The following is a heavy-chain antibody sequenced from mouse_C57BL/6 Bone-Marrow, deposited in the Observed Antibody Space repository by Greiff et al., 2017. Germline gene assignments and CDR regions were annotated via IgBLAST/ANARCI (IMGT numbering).Heavy chain of an antibody. CDR2: IYPRSGNT. CDR3: APIYYGAY. V-gene: IGHV1-81*01. CDR1: GYTFTSYG. D-gene: IGHD2-1*01. J-gene: IGHJ3*01. Sequence: QVQLQQSGAELARPGASVKLSCTASGYTFTSYGISWVKQGTGQGLEWIGEIYPRSGNTYYNEKFNGKATLTADKSSSTAYMELRSLTSEDSAVYFCAPIYYGAYWGQGTLVTVSA.